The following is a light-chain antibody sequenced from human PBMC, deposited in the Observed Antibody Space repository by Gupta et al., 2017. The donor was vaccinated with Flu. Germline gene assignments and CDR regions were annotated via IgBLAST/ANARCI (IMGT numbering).Light chain of an antibody. CDR1: QNINNW. Sequence: IQMTQSPSTLSASVGDSVTISCRASQNINNWLAWYQQKPGKAPNLLIYKASTLQSGVPSRFSGSGSGTEFTLTISSLQPDDFATYYCQQDNSYSYNFGQGTKIEIK. V-gene: IGKV1-5*03. CDR3: QQDNSYSYN. CDR2: KAS. J-gene: IGKJ2*01.